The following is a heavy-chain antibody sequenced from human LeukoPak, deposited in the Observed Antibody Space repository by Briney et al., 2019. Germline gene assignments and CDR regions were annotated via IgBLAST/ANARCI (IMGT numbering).Heavy chain of an antibody. CDR1: GFTFSSYG. Sequence: GGSLRLSCAASGFTFSSYGMSWVRQIPGKGLEWVAGITWNGGSTDYAVSVRGRFTISRDNAKKSVYLQMNSLRVEDAALYHCARDGKRVTTQFYYYGIDLWGQGTTVTVSS. V-gene: IGHV3-20*01. J-gene: IGHJ6*02. CDR2: ITWNGGST. CDR3: ARDGKRVTTQFYYYGIDL. D-gene: IGHD3-3*01.